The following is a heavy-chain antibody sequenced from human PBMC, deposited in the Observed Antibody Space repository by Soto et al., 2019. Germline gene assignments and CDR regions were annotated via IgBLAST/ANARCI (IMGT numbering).Heavy chain of an antibody. CDR2: ISGSGGST. Sequence: GGSLRLSCAASGFTFSSYAMSWVRQAPGKGLEWVSAISGSGGSTYYADSVKGRFTISRDNSKNTLYLQMNSLRAEDTAVYYCAKGSGSDDGWSGYYDMGGYFDYWGQGTLVTVSS. D-gene: IGHD3-3*01. J-gene: IGHJ4*02. V-gene: IGHV3-23*01. CDR1: GFTFSSYA. CDR3: AKGSGSDDGWSGYYDMGGYFDY.